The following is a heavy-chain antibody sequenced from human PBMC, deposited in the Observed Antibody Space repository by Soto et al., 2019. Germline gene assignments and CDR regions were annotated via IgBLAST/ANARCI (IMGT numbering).Heavy chain of an antibody. CDR1: GGTFSSYA. Sequence: SVKVSCKASGGTFSSYAISWVRQAPGQGLEWMGGIIPIFGTANYAQKFQGRVTITADESTSTAYMELNSLRAEDTAVYYCAKAIVLVPAAPWGYYGMDVWGQGTTVTVSS. CDR2: IIPIFGTA. D-gene: IGHD2-2*01. CDR3: AKAIVLVPAAPWGYYGMDV. V-gene: IGHV1-69*13. J-gene: IGHJ6*02.